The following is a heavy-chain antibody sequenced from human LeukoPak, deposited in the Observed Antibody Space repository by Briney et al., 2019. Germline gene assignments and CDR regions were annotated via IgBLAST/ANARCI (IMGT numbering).Heavy chain of an antibody. CDR1: GFTFSTYD. D-gene: IGHD2-21*02. CDR3: ARALRDNWFDP. J-gene: IGHJ5*02. V-gene: IGHV3-13*01. Sequence: GGSLRLSCAASGFTFSTYDMHWVRHATGKGLEWVSAIGIGGDTYYSGSVRGRFTISRENAKNSLYLQMNSLRVGDTAVYYCARALRDNWFDPWGQGTLVTVSS. CDR2: IGIGGDT.